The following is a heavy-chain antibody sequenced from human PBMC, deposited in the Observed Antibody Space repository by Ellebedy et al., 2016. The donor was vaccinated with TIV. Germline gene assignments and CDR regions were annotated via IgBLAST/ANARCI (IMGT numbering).Heavy chain of an antibody. Sequence: GESLKISCAASGLTLNNYALSWLRQAPGKGLEYADSVKGRFTISRDNSKNTVYLQMNSLRVEATAVYYCATHYDFLPGSLSAFDIWGQGTMVTVSS. J-gene: IGHJ3*02. CDR1: GLTLNNYA. D-gene: IGHD3-9*01. CDR3: ATHYDFLPGSLSAFDI. V-gene: IGHV3-23*01.